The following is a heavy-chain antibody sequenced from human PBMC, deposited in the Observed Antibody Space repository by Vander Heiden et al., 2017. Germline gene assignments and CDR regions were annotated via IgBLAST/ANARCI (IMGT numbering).Heavy chain of an antibody. V-gene: IGHV6-1*01. Sequence: QVQLQQSGPGLAKHSQILSLTCAIPGDSGSSNSSAWHGIRQSPSRGLEWLGRTYYRSKWYNDYAVSVKSRITNNPDTSKNQFSLQLNSVTPEDTAVYYCARDWYYYDSSGYYTGAFDIWGQGTMVTVSS. D-gene: IGHD3-22*01. CDR3: ARDWYYYDSSGYYTGAFDI. CDR1: GDSGSSNSSA. J-gene: IGHJ3*02. CDR2: TYYRSKWYN.